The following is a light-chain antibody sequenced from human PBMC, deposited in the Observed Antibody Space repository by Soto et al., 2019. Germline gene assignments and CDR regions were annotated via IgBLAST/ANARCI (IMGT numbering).Light chain of an antibody. J-gene: IGLJ7*01. Sequence: QSALTQPASVSGSPGQSITISCTGTSSDVGSYNLVSWYQQHPGKAPKLMIYEGSKRPSGVSNRFSGSKSGNTASLTISGLQAEDEADYYCCSYAGSSTFVVFGGGTQLPSS. CDR3: CSYAGSSTFVV. CDR2: EGS. CDR1: SSDVGSYNL. V-gene: IGLV2-23*01.